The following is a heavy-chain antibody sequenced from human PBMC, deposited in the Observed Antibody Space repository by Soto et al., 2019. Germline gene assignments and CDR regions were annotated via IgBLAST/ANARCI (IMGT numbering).Heavy chain of an antibody. V-gene: IGHV3-7*01. CDR2: IKQDGREK. D-gene: IGHD3-3*01. CDR1: GFTFSSYW. J-gene: IGHJ6*04. CDR3: ARDDALRFSGV. Sequence: EMQLVESGGGLVQPGGSLRLSCAASGFTFSSYWMSWVRQAPGKGLEWVANIKQDGREKYYVDSVKGRFTISRDNAKNSLYLQMNSLRAEDTAVYYCARDDALRFSGVWGKGTTVTVSS.